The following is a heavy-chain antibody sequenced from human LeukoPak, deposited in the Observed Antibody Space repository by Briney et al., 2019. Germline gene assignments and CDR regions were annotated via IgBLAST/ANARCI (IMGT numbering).Heavy chain of an antibody. CDR3: ARGSMSVRWGRVRNWFDP. CDR1: GYTFTSYG. CDR2: ISAYNGNT. Sequence: ASVKVSCKASGYTFTSYGISWVRQAPRQGLEWMGWISAYNGNTNYAQKLQGRVTMTTDTSTSTAYMELRSLRSDDTAVYYCARGSMSVRWGRVRNWFDPWGQGTLVTVSS. V-gene: IGHV1-18*01. J-gene: IGHJ5*02. D-gene: IGHD3-3*01.